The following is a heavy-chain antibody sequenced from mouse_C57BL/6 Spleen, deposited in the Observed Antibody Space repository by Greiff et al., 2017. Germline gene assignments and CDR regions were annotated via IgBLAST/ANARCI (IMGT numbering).Heavy chain of an antibody. V-gene: IGHV1-9*01. Sequence: QVQLQQSGAELMKPGASVKLSCKANGYTFTGDWIERVKQRTGHGLEWIGEILPGSGSTNNNEKFKGKATFTADTSSNTAYMQISSLTTEDSAIYYCAKGDGYDTDAMDYWGQGTSVTVSS. J-gene: IGHJ4*01. CDR2: ILPGSGST. D-gene: IGHD2-2*01. CDR3: AKGDGYDTDAMDY. CDR1: GYTFTGDW.